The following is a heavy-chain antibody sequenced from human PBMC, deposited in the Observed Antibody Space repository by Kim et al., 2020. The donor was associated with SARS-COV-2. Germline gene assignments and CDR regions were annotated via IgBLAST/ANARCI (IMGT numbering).Heavy chain of an antibody. J-gene: IGHJ4*02. CDR1: GGSFSGYY. CDR3: ARARVRGASDY. V-gene: IGHV4-34*01. D-gene: IGHD3-10*01. Sequence: SETLSLTCAVYGGSFSGYYWSWIRQPPGKGLEWIGEINHSGSTNYNPSLKSRVTISVDTSKNQFSLKLSSVTAADTAVYYCARARVRGASDYWGQGTLVT. CDR2: INHSGST.